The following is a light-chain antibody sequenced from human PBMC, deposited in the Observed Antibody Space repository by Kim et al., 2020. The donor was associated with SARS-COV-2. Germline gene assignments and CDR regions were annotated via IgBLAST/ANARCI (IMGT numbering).Light chain of an antibody. CDR1: VLSKKY. CDR3: YSAADNNLRV. Sequence: VYHGHTARFTCSGDVLSKKYARWFQQKPGQAPVLVIYKDSERPSGIPEQFSGSSSGTTVTLTISGAQVEDEADYYCYSAADNNLRVFGGGTQLTVL. CDR2: KDS. V-gene: IGLV3-27*01. J-gene: IGLJ2*01.